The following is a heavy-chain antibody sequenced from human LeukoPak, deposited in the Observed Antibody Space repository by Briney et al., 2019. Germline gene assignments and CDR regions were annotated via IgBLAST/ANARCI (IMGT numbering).Heavy chain of an antibody. Sequence: KFQGRVTMTTDTSTSTAYMELRSLRSDDTAVYYCARDWASGYYDYWGQGTLVTVSS. D-gene: IGHD2-15*01. J-gene: IGHJ4*02. V-gene: IGHV1-18*01. CDR3: ARDWASGYYDY.